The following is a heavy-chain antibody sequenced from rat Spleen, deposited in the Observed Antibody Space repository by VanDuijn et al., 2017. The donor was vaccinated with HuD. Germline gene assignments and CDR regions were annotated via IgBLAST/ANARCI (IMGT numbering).Heavy chain of an antibody. D-gene: IGHD1-9*01. Sequence: EVQLQESGPGLVKPSQSLSLTCSVTGYSITSNFWGWIRKFPGNKMEWMGYISYSGSTTYNPSLKSRISITRDTSKNQFFLQLNSVTTEDTATYYCAKDREYYGYNSFDSWGQGVMVTVSS. V-gene: IGHV3-1*01. CDR2: ISYSGST. J-gene: IGHJ2*01. CDR3: AKDREYYGYNSFDS. CDR1: GYSITSNF.